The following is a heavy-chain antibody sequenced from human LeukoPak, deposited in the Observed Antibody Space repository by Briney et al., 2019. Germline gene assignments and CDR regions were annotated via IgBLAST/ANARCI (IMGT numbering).Heavy chain of an antibody. Sequence: AGGSLRLSCAASGFAFSTYNINWVRQTPGKGLEWVSTISGIGDNTHYAASVKGRFPISRDNSKNTLYLQMNSLRAEDTAVYYCAKRLWVGATSQAMDPCDYWGQGTLVTVSS. D-gene: IGHD1-26*01. CDR3: AKRLWVGATSQAMDPCDY. J-gene: IGHJ4*02. V-gene: IGHV3-23*01. CDR2: ISGIGDNT. CDR1: GFAFSTYN.